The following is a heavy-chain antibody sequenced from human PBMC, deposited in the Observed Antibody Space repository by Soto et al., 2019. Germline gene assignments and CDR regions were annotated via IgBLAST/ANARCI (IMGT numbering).Heavy chain of an antibody. V-gene: IGHV6-1*01. D-gene: IGHD6-6*01. Sequence: SQTLSLTCAICGDSVSSNSAAWNWIRQSPSRGLEWLGRTYYRSKWYNDYAVSEKSRITINPDTSKNQFSLQLNSVTPEDTAVYYCARDREYSSSSSYYYGMDVWGQGTTVTVSS. CDR1: GDSVSSNSAA. CDR3: ARDREYSSSSSYYYGMDV. J-gene: IGHJ6*02. CDR2: TYYRSKWYN.